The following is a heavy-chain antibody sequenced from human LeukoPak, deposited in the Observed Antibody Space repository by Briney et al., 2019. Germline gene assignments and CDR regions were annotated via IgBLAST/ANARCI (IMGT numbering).Heavy chain of an antibody. CDR2: ISNSGSTV. D-gene: IGHD2-8*01. Sequence: PGGSLRLSCAASGFTFSDYYMTWLRQAPGKGLEWLSYISNSGSTVFYADSVKGRFTVSRDNAKRLLYLQIESLRDDDTAVYHCALGTINKDYYFGMDVWGQGTTVTVSS. CDR1: GFTFSDYY. CDR3: ALGTINKDYYFGMDV. V-gene: IGHV3-11*01. J-gene: IGHJ6*02.